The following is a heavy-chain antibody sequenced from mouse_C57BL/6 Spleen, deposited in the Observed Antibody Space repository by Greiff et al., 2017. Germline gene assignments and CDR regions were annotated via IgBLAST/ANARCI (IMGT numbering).Heavy chain of an antibody. V-gene: IGHV5-6*02. J-gene: IGHJ2*01. CDR2: ISSGGSYT. CDR3: ASLAPEYFDY. CDR1: GFTFSSYG. Sequence: EVKLEESGGDLVKPGGSLKLSCAASGFTFSSYGMSWVRQTPDKRLEWVATISSGGSYTYYPDSVKGRFTISRDNAKNTLYLQMSSLKSEDTAMYYCASLAPEYFDYWGQGTTLTVSS.